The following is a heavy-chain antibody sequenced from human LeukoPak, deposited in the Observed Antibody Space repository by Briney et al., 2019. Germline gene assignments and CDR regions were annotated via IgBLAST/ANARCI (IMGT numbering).Heavy chain of an antibody. CDR3: ASGPCLYQVLYYYYGMDV. D-gene: IGHD2-2*01. Sequence: WETLSLTCAVSGGSFSGYYLRWIRQPPGKGLEWIGEINHSGSTNYNPSLKSRVTISVDTSKNQFSLKLISVPAADTAVYYCASGPCLYQVLYYYYGMDVWGQGTTVTVSS. J-gene: IGHJ6*02. V-gene: IGHV4-34*01. CDR2: INHSGST. CDR1: GGSFSGYY.